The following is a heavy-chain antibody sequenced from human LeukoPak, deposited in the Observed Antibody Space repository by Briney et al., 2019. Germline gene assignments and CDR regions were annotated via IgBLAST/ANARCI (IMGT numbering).Heavy chain of an antibody. V-gene: IGHV4-39*07. J-gene: IGHJ4*02. CDR1: GGSISSSSYY. Sequence: SETLSLTRTVSGGSISSSSYYWGWIRQPPGKGLEWIGSIYYSGSTYYNPSLKSRVTISVDSSKNQFSLKLNSVTAADTAVYYCARDRSGYCGGSSCSSAGFFDYWGQGTLVTVSS. D-gene: IGHD2-15*01. CDR2: IYYSGST. CDR3: ARDRSGYCGGSSCSSAGFFDY.